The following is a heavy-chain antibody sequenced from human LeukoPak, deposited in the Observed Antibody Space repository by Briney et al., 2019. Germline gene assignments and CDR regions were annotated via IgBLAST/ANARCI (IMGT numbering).Heavy chain of an antibody. Sequence: TSETLSLTCTVSGGSISSYYWSWIRQPPGKGLEWIGYIYYSGSTNYNPSLKSRVTISVDTSKNQFSLKLSSVTAADTAVYYCARGESPELLWFGELSSWFDPWGQGTLVTVSS. CDR1: GGSISSYY. CDR3: ARGESPELLWFGELSSWFDP. D-gene: IGHD3-10*01. CDR2: IYYSGST. J-gene: IGHJ5*02. V-gene: IGHV4-59*01.